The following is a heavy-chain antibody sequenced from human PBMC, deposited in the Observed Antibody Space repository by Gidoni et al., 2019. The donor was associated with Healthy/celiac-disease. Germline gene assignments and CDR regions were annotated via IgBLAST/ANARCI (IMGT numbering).Heavy chain of an antibody. V-gene: IGHV1-69*04. CDR3: ARDCVGATSIDDT. CDR2: ISPIRGRA. J-gene: IGHJ3*02. Sequence: QVQLMQSGAEVKKTGCSVKVSCKASAVPINSYAISWVLEAPGQGLEWLARISPIRGRANYAQNFQGSVTITADLSTSTASLELSSPRSEATAVYYCARDCVGATSIDDTWGQGTMATVSS. D-gene: IGHD1-26*01. CDR1: AVPINSYA.